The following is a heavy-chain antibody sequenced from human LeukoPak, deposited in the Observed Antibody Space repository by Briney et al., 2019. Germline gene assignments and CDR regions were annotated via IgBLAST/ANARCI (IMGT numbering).Heavy chain of an antibody. J-gene: IGHJ3*02. CDR3: ARVVYSSSFFAFDI. CDR2: IYYSGST. CDR1: GGSISSYY. Sequence: PSETLSLTCTVSGGSISSYYWSWIRQPPGKGLEWIGYIYYSGSTNYNPSLKSRVTISVDTSKNQFSLKLSSVTAADTAVCYCARVVYSSSFFAFDIWGQGTMVTVSS. D-gene: IGHD6-13*01. V-gene: IGHV4-59*01.